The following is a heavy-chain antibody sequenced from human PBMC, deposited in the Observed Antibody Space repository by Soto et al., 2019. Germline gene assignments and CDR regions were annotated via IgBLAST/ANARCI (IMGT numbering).Heavy chain of an antibody. D-gene: IGHD3-9*01. CDR3: AWAIRRYFDWLLNSYY. CDR1: GFTFSSYA. J-gene: IGHJ4*02. Sequence: EVQLLESGGGLVQPGGSLRLSCAASGFTFSSYAMSWVRQAPGKGLEWVSAISGSGGSTYYADSVKGRFTISRDNSKNTLYLQMNSLRAEDTAVYYCAWAIRRYFDWLLNSYYWGQGTLVTVSS. V-gene: IGHV3-23*01. CDR2: ISGSGGST.